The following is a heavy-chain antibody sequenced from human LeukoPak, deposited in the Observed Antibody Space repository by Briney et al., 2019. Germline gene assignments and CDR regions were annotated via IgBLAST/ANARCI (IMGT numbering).Heavy chain of an antibody. V-gene: IGHV4-34*01. Sequence: PSETLSLTCAVYGGSFSGYYWSWIRQPPGKGLEWIGEINHSGSTNYNPSLKSRVTISADTSKNQFSLKLSSVTAADTAVYYCARGDSSGYYYVFAADAFDIWGQGTMVTVSS. J-gene: IGHJ3*02. CDR1: GGSFSGYY. CDR2: INHSGST. D-gene: IGHD3-22*01. CDR3: ARGDSSGYYYVFAADAFDI.